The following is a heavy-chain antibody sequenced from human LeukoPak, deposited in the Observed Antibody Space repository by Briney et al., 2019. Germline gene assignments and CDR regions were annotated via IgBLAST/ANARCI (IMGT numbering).Heavy chain of an antibody. CDR2: IRSKPNNYAT. Sequence: GGSLRLSCAASGXIFSGSAMHWVRQASGKGLEWVGRIRSKPNNYATAYAASLKGRFTISRDDSKNTAYLQMNSLKTEDTAVYYCTRHGGAVTGYFWFDPWGQGTLVTVSS. CDR3: TRHGGAVTGYFWFDP. D-gene: IGHD3-9*01. J-gene: IGHJ5*02. V-gene: IGHV3-73*01. CDR1: GXIFSGSA.